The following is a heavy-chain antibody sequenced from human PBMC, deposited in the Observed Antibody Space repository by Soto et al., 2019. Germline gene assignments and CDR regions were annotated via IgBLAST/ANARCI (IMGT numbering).Heavy chain of an antibody. CDR2: ISAYNGNT. V-gene: IGHV1-18*04. J-gene: IGHJ5*02. CDR3: ARDFWSGTFNWFDP. CDR1: GYTFTSYG. D-gene: IGHD3-3*01. Sequence: ASVKVSCKASGYTFTSYGISWVRQAPGQGLEWMGWISAYNGNTNYAQKLQGRVTMTTDTSTSTAYTELRSLRSDDTAVYYCARDFWSGTFNWFDPWGQRTLVTVSS.